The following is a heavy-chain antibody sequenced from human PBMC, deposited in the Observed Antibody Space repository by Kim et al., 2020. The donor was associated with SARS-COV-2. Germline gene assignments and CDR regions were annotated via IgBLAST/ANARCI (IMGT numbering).Heavy chain of an antibody. D-gene: IGHD6-19*01. CDR3: ARHVYAGQWLGPPRDP. CDR1: GYSFTSYW. CDR2: IYPGDSDT. Sequence: GESLKISCKGSGYSFTSYWIGWVRQMPGKGLEWMGIIYPGDSDTRYSPSFQGQVTISADKSISTAYLQWSSLKASDTAMYYCARHVYAGQWLGPPRDPWGQGTLVTVSS. J-gene: IGHJ5*02. V-gene: IGHV5-51*01.